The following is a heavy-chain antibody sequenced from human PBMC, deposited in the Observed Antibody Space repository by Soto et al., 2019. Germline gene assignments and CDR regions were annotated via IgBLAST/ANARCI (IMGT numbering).Heavy chain of an antibody. D-gene: IGHD6-19*01. CDR2: IYPGDSDT. CDR3: ARHLGYSSGWLDY. J-gene: IGHJ4*02. Sequence: PVESLRISCKGSGYIFTSYWICCVLQMPGKGLEWVGIIYPGDSDTRYSPSFQGQVTISADKSISTAYLQWSSLKASDTAMYYCARHLGYSSGWLDYWGQGTLVTVSS. V-gene: IGHV5-51*01. CDR1: GYIFTSYW.